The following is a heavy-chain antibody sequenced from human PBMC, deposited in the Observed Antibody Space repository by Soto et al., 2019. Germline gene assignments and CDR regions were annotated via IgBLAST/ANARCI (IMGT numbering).Heavy chain of an antibody. CDR1: GYTLTELS. J-gene: IGHJ6*02. CDR3: ATSRYSYVYSLSYYYGMDV. CDR2: FDPEDGET. V-gene: IGHV1-24*01. D-gene: IGHD5-18*01. Sequence: GASVKVSCKVSGYTLTELSMHWVRQAPGKELEWMGGFDPEDGETIYAQKFQGRVTMTEDTATDTAYMELSSLSSEYTAVYYCATSRYSYVYSLSYYYGMDVWGQGTTVTVSS.